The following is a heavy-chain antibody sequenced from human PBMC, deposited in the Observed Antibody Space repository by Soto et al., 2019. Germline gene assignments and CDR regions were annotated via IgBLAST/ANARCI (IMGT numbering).Heavy chain of an antibody. CDR2: IYYSGST. CDR3: ARESAETAMVFDY. J-gene: IGHJ4*02. V-gene: IGHV4-59*01. CDR1: GGSISSYY. Sequence: PSETLSLTCTVSGGSISSYYWSWIRQPPGKGLEWIGYIYYSGSTNYNPSLTSRVTISVDTSKNQFSLKLGSVTAADTAVYYCARESAETAMVFDYCGQGTLVTVSS. D-gene: IGHD5-18*01.